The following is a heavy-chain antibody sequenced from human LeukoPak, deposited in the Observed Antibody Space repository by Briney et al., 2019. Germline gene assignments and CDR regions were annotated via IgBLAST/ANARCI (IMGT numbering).Heavy chain of an antibody. CDR3: ARDRDWGFGMDY. Sequence: PGGSLRLSCAASGFTFSSYGMHWVRQAPGKGLEWVAVIWYDGSNKYYADSVKGRFTISRDNSKNPLYLQMNSLRAEDTAVYYCARDRDWGFGMDYWGQGTLVTVSS. CDR1: GFTFSSYG. D-gene: IGHD7-27*01. CDR2: IWYDGSNK. V-gene: IGHV3-33*01. J-gene: IGHJ4*02.